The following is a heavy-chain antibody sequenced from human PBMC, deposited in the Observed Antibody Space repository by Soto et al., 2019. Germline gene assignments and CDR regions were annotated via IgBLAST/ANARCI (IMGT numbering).Heavy chain of an antibody. D-gene: IGHD3-10*01. CDR3: ANPPFGKTHYYYYYGMDV. Sequence: LRLSCAASGFTFSSYAMSWVRQAPGKGLAWVSAISGSGGSTYYADSVKGRFTISRDNSKNTLYLQMNSLRAEDTAVYYCANPPFGKTHYYYYYGMDVWGQGTTVTVSS. V-gene: IGHV3-23*01. CDR2: ISGSGGST. CDR1: GFTFSSYA. J-gene: IGHJ6*02.